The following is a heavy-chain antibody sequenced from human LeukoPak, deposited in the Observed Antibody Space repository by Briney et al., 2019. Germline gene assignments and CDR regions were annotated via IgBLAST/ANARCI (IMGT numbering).Heavy chain of an antibody. V-gene: IGHV1-2*02. J-gene: IGHJ6*04. CDR2: INPNSGGT. CDR1: GYTFTGYY. D-gene: IGHD3-10*02. Sequence: ASVKVSCKTSGYTFTGYYIHWVRQAPGQGLEWMGWINPNSGGTKYGQKFQGRVTMTRDTSISTAHMELSSLRSDDTAVYYCAELGITMIGGVWGKGTTVTISS. CDR3: AELGITMIGGV.